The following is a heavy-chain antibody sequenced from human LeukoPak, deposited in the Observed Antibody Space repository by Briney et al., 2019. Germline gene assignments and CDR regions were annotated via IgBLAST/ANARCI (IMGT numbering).Heavy chain of an antibody. CDR3: ARDLVAKYYYFDY. V-gene: IGHV1-2*02. CDR1: GYTFTGYY. CDR2: INPNSGGT. J-gene: IGHJ4*02. Sequence: ASVKVSCKASGYTFTGYYMHWVRQAPGQGLEWMGWINPNSGGTNYAQKFQGRVTMTRDTSISTAYMELSRLRSDDTAVYYCARDLVAKYYYFDYWGQGTLVTVSS. D-gene: IGHD5-12*01.